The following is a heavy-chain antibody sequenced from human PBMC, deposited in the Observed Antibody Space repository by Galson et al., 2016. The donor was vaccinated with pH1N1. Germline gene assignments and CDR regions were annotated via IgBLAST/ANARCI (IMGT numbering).Heavy chain of an antibody. CDR1: GGSFSGYY. CDR2: IDPSGTT. V-gene: IGHV4-34*01. J-gene: IGHJ4*02. Sequence: ETLSLSCAVYGGSFSGYYWSWLRQPPGKGLEWIGEIDPSGTTNFSPSLKSRATISVEMSKNQFSLNLSSVTAADTAVYYCARGRHGGGAYWGQGILVTVA. CDR3: ARGRHGGGAY. D-gene: IGHD5-24*01.